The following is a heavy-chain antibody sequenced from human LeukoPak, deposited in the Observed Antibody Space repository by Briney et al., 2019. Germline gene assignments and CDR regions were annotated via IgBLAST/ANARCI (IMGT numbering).Heavy chain of an antibody. J-gene: IGHJ5*02. Sequence: GGSLRLSCAASGFTFSSYAIHWVRQAPGKGLEWVAVIAYDGGNKYYADSVKGRFTISRDNSKNTPFLQMNSLRAEDTAVYYCARDSSPWYYYDRSGSNGFDPWGQGTLSPSPQ. V-gene: IGHV3-30-3*01. D-gene: IGHD3-22*01. CDR1: GFTFSSYA. CDR3: ARDSSPWYYYDRSGSNGFDP. CDR2: IAYDGGNK.